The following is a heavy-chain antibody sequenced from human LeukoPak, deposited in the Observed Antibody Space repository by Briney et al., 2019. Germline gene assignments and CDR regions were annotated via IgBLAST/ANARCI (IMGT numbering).Heavy chain of an antibody. Sequence: SETLSLTCTVSGGSTSSYYWSWIRQPPGKGLEWIGYIYYSGSTNYNPSLKSRVTMSVDTSKNQFSLKLSSVTAADTAVYYCATYSSSGRFDYWGQGTLVTVSS. CDR3: ATYSSSGRFDY. V-gene: IGHV4-59*12. CDR2: IYYSGST. D-gene: IGHD6-6*01. J-gene: IGHJ4*02. CDR1: GGSTSSYY.